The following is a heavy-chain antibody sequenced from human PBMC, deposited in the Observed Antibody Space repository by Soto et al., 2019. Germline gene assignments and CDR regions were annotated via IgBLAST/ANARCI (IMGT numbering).Heavy chain of an antibody. D-gene: IGHD4-4*01. V-gene: IGHV3-53*02. Sequence: EVQLVETGGGSIQPGGSLRLSCAASGFIVSSNYMSWVRQAPGTRLDWVSVIYSGGSTYQVDSLKGRFTTSRDNSKNPPYRQRNNLRAKDTAVYYCAARSKGADYWGQGNLVTVSS. CDR2: IYSGGST. CDR1: GFIVSSNY. J-gene: IGHJ4*02. CDR3: AARSKGADY.